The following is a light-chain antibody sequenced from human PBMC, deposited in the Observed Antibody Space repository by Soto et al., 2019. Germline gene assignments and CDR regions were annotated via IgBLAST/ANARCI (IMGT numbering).Light chain of an antibody. J-gene: IGKJ1*01. Sequence: DIQMTQSPPTLSASVGDRVTISCRASESITNWLAWYQHKPGKAPKLLIYKASSLESGVPSRFSGSGSGPEFTLTISSLQPDDFATYYCQQYKSPPWTFGQGTKVEIK. CDR3: QQYKSPPWT. V-gene: IGKV1-5*03. CDR2: KAS. CDR1: ESITNW.